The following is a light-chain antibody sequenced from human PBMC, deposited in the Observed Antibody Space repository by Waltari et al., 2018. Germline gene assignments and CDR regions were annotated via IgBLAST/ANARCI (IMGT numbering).Light chain of an antibody. Sequence: QSVLTQPPSVSGAPGQRVTISCTGSSSSIGAGYDVNWYQQLPGTAPKLLIYGNNKRPSGVPDRFSGSKSGTSASLAITGLQAEEEADYYCQSYDSSLSGSVFGGGTILTVL. CDR1: SSSIGAGYD. V-gene: IGLV1-40*01. CDR3: QSYDSSLSGSV. J-gene: IGLJ2*01. CDR2: GNN.